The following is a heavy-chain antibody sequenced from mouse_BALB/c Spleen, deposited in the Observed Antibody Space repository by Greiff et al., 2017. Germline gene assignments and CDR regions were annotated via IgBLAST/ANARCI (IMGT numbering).Heavy chain of an antibody. CDR2: ISNLAYSI. V-gene: IGHV5-15*02. Sequence: DVHLVESGGGLVQPGGSRKLSCAASGFTFSDYGMAWVRQAPGKGPEWVAFISNLAYSIYYADTVTGRFTISRENAKNTLYLEMSSLRSEDTAMYYCARAGEYGNYWFAYWGQGTLVTVSA. CDR3: ARAGEYGNYWFAY. J-gene: IGHJ3*01. D-gene: IGHD2-1*01. CDR1: GFTFSDYG.